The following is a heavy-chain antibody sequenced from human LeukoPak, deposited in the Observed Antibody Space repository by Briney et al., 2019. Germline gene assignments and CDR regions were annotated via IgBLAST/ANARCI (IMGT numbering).Heavy chain of an antibody. CDR2: IIPIFGTA. CDR3: ATLEMAAISYYFDY. D-gene: IGHD5-24*01. Sequence: SVKVSCKASGGTFSSYAISWVRQAPGQGLEWMGGIIPIFGTANYAQKFQGRVTITTDESTSTAYMELSSLRSEDTAVYYCATLEMAAISYYFDYWGQGTLVTVSS. J-gene: IGHJ4*02. CDR1: GGTFSSYA. V-gene: IGHV1-69*05.